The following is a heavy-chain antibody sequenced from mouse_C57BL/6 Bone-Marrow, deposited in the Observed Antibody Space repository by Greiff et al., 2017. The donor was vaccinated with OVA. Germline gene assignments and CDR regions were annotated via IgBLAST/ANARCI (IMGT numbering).Heavy chain of an antibody. CDR3: ARDRDDGYYGYYFDY. Sequence: EVKLVESEGGLVQPGSSMKLSCTASGFTFSDYYMAWVRQVPEKGLEWVANINYDGSSTYYLDSSKSRFIISRDNAKNILYLQMSSLKSEDTATYYCARDRDDGYYGYYFDYWGQGTTLTVSS. V-gene: IGHV5-16*01. CDR1: GFTFSDYY. CDR2: INYDGSST. J-gene: IGHJ2*01. D-gene: IGHD2-3*01.